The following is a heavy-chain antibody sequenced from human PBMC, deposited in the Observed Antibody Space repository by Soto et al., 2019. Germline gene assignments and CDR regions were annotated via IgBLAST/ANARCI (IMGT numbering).Heavy chain of an antibody. CDR3: ARNVAYDILTGPLDY. CDR1: GYTFTSYG. CDR2: ISAYNGNT. Sequence: ASVKVSCKASGYTFTSYGISWVRQAPGQGLEWMGWISAYNGNTNYAQKLQGRVTMTTDTSTSTAYMELGSLRSDDTAVYYCARNVAYDILTGPLDYWGQGTLVTVS. J-gene: IGHJ4*02. V-gene: IGHV1-18*01. D-gene: IGHD3-9*01.